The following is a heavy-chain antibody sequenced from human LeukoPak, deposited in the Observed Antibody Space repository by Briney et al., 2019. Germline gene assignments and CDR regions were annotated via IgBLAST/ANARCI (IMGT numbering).Heavy chain of an antibody. Sequence: SETLCLTCTVSGGSISSSSYYWVWIRQPPGKGREGIVSIYYSGSTYYNPSLKSLVTICVDTSKNQFPMTLRSVTAADTAVYYCARHQLWFGELSSSFPYWGQGTLVTVSS. J-gene: IGHJ4*02. D-gene: IGHD3-10*01. CDR2: IYYSGST. V-gene: IGHV4-39*01. CDR3: ARHQLWFGELSSSFPY. CDR1: GGSISSSSYY.